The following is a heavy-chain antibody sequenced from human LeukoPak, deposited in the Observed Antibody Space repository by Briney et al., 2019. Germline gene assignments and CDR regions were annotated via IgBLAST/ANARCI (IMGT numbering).Heavy chain of an antibody. CDR3: ARHYTYGSGSYYLGWFDP. CDR2: IHYSGST. J-gene: IGHJ5*02. Sequence: SETLSLTCTVSGGSITNYYWSWIRQPPGKGLEWIGYIHYSGSTKYKSSLKSRVTISVDTSKNQFSLKLSSVTAADTAVYYCARHYTYGSGSYYLGWFDPWGQGTLVTVSS. CDR1: GGSITNYY. V-gene: IGHV4-59*08. D-gene: IGHD3-10*01.